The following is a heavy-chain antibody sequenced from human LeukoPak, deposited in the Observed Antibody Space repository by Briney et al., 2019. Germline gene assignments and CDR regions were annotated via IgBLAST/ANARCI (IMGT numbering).Heavy chain of an antibody. Sequence: ASVKVSCKASGYTFTKYYIHWVRQAPGQGLEWMGIINPRGGSTIYSQKFQGRVAMTRDMSTSTVYMELSSLRSEDTALYYCARDPKDDTSGYYYLDYWGQGTLVTVSS. CDR3: ARDPKDDTSGYYYLDY. CDR1: GYTFTKYY. D-gene: IGHD3-22*01. J-gene: IGHJ4*02. V-gene: IGHV1-46*01. CDR2: INPRGGST.